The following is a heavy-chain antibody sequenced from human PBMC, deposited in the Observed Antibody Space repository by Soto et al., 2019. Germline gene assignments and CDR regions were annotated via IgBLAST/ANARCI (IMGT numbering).Heavy chain of an antibody. J-gene: IGHJ5*02. V-gene: IGHV4-4*02. CDR1: GGSMSTTNW. CDR3: ASGFDSDGLYNGGHP. Sequence: VQLQESGPGLVKPSGTLSLTCTVSGGSMSTTNWWSWVRQSPGKGLEWIGEILHIGSTNYNPSLKSRVTISIDKSKNQFSLRLSSVTAADTAVYYCASGFDSDGLYNGGHPWGQGTLVIVSS. CDR2: ILHIGST. D-gene: IGHD3-22*01.